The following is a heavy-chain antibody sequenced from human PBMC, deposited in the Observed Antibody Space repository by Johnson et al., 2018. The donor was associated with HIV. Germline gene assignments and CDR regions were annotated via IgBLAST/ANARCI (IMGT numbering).Heavy chain of an antibody. Sequence: VQLVESGGGLVQPGGSLRLSCVASGFTFSSYWMHWVRQAPGKGLVWVSRINSDGSSTTYADSVKGRFTISKDNSKNTLYLQMSSLRAEDTAVYYCAREGAPSARDFGAFDIWGHGTTVTVSS. V-gene: IGHV3-74*01. CDR3: AREGAPSARDFGAFDI. J-gene: IGHJ3*02. CDR2: INSDGSST. CDR1: GFTFSSYW. D-gene: IGHD1-26*01.